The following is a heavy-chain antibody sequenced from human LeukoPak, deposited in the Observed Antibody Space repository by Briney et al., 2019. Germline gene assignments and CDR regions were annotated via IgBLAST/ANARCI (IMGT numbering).Heavy chain of an antibody. Sequence: GGSLRLSCVASGFMFSVYGMHWVRQAPGKGLEWVAVIWNDGSNKYYADSVKGRFTISRDKSKNTLYLQMNSLRAEDTAVYYCAMTSSSGWYLVYWGQGTLVTVSS. D-gene: IGHD6-19*01. V-gene: IGHV3-33*01. CDR2: IWNDGSNK. CDR3: AMTSSSGWYLVY. J-gene: IGHJ4*02. CDR1: GFMFSVYG.